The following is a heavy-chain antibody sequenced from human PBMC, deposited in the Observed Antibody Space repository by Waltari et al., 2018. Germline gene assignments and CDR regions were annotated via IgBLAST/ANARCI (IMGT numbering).Heavy chain of an antibody. D-gene: IGHD3-10*01. CDR2: INQDGSGT. J-gene: IGHJ5*02. V-gene: IGHV3-7*01. CDR3: ARDRGWGWLDP. Sequence: EVQLVESGGGLVQPGGSLRLSCAASGFPFSSHWMTWARQAPGKGLEWVALINQDGSGTYYVDSLKGRFTISRDNAKNSLYLQMNSLRVEDTAIYYCARDRGWGWLDPWGQGTLVTVSS. CDR1: GFPFSSHW.